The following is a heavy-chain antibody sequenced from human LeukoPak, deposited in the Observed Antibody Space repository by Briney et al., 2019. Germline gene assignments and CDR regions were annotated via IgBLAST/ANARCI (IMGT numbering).Heavy chain of an antibody. V-gene: IGHV1-2*02. CDR3: ARDTITVTTPYFDY. D-gene: IGHD4-17*01. J-gene: IGHJ4*02. CDR2: INSDSGGT. Sequence: ASVKVSHMPSGYTFTGYYIDLVRQAPGQGLEWMGWINSDSGGTNYAQKFQGRVTMTRDTSTSTAYMELSSLRSDDTAFYYCARDTITVTTPYFDYWGQGILVTVPS. CDR1: GYTFTGYY.